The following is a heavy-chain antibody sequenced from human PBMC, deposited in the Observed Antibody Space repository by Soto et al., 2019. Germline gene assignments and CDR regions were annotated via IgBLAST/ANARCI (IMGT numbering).Heavy chain of an antibody. Sequence: SETLSLTCTFSGGSISSGGYYLSWIRQHPGKGLEWIGYIYYSGSTYYNPSLKSRVTISVDTSKNQFSLKLSSVTAADTAVYYCARSTDLNPNWFDPWGQGTLVTVSS. CDR2: IYYSGST. V-gene: IGHV4-31*03. CDR3: ARSTDLNPNWFDP. J-gene: IGHJ5*02. CDR1: GGSISSGGYY.